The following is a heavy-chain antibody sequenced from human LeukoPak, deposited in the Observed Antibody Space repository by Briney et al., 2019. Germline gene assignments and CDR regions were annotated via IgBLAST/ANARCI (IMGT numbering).Heavy chain of an antibody. V-gene: IGHV3-33*08. CDR3: ARDLVYYYDSSGYSCPGY. CDR1: GFTVSSNY. CDR2: IWYDGSKK. J-gene: IGHJ4*02. D-gene: IGHD3-22*01. Sequence: GGSLRLSCAASGFTVSSNYMSWVRQAPGKGLEWVAVIWYDGSKKYYADSVKGRFTISRDNSKNTLYLQMNSLRAEDTAVYYCARDLVYYYDSSGYSCPGYWGQGTLVTVSS.